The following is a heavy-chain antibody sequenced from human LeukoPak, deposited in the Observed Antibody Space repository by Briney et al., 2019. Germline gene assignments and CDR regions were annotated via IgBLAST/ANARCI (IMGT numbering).Heavy chain of an antibody. CDR1: GRTFTSYA. Sequence: ASAKVSRKASGRTFTSYAISWVRQAPGQGLAWMGGIIPILGTANYAQKFQGRVTITADESTSTANMELSSLRSEDTAVYYCAGGGWLHLDPWGQGTLVTVSS. CDR3: AGGGWLHLDP. J-gene: IGHJ5*02. CDR2: IIPILGTA. V-gene: IGHV1-69*01. D-gene: IGHD5-24*01.